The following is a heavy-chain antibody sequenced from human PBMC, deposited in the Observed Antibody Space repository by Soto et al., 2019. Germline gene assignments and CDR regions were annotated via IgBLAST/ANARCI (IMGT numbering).Heavy chain of an antibody. CDR2: IYYSGST. D-gene: IGHD3-22*01. CDR3: ARGVTLIVPPEVPCLDY. V-gene: IGHV4-59*01. J-gene: IGHJ4*02. Sequence: TLSLTCPFSYGSISSYYWSWILQPPFKGLELIGYIYYSGSTNYNPSLKSRVTISVDTSKNQFSLKLSSVTAADTAVYYCARGVTLIVPPEVPCLDYWGQGTLVTVSS. CDR1: YGSISSYY.